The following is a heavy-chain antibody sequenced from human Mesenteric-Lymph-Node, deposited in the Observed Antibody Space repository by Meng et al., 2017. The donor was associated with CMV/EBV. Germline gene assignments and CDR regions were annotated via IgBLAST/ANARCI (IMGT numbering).Heavy chain of an antibody. Sequence: SNYAMSWVRQAPGKGLEWVSAISGSGDSTYYADSVKGRFTISRDNSKNTLYLQMNSLRAEDTAVYYCAKDLVHITMVRGVITQPDYWGQGTLVTVSS. D-gene: IGHD3-10*01. CDR2: ISGSGDST. V-gene: IGHV3-23*01. J-gene: IGHJ4*02. CDR1: SNYA. CDR3: AKDLVHITMVRGVITQPDY.